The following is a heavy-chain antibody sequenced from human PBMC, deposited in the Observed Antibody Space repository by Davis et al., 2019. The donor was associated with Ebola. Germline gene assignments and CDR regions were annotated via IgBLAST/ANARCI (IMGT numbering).Heavy chain of an antibody. V-gene: IGHV1-24*01. Sequence: ASVKVSCKVSGYTLTELSMHWVRQAPGKGLEWMGRFDPEDGETIYAQKFQGRVTMTTDTSTSTAYMELRSLRSDDTAVYYCARDQLTVTETRVYYYYGMDVWGQGTTVTVSS. CDR3: ARDQLTVTETRVYYYYGMDV. D-gene: IGHD4-17*01. J-gene: IGHJ6*02. CDR2: FDPEDGET. CDR1: GYTLTELS.